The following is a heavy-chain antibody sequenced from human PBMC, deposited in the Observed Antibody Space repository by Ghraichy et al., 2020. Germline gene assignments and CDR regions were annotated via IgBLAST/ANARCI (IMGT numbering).Heavy chain of an antibody. Sequence: ASVKVSCKASGYTFTGYYMHWVRQAPGQGLEWMGWINPNSGGTNYAQKFQGWVTMTRDTSISTAYMELSRLRSDDTAVYYCARATPIPAAMPYYYYGMDVWGQGTTVTVSS. CDR1: GYTFTGYY. V-gene: IGHV1-2*04. J-gene: IGHJ6*02. CDR2: INPNSGGT. CDR3: ARATPIPAAMPYYYYGMDV. D-gene: IGHD2-2*01.